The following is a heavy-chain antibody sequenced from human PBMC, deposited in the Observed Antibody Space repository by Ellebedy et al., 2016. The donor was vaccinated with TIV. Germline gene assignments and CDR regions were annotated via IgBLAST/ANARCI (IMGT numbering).Heavy chain of an antibody. CDR1: GYTFTSYG. D-gene: IGHD2-15*01. J-gene: IGHJ6*02. V-gene: IGHV1-18*01. CDR2: ISAYNGNT. CDR3: ARDGGRVGGYYGMDV. Sequence: ASVKVSXXASGYTFTSYGISWVRQAPGQGLEWMGWISAYNGNTNYAQKLQGRVTMTTDTSTSTAYMELRSLRSDDTAVYYCARDGGRVGGYYGMDVWGQGTTVTVSS.